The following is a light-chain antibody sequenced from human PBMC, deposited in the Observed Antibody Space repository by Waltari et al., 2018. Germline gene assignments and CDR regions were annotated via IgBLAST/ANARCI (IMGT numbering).Light chain of an antibody. CDR1: SGSVSTTYY. CDR2: STN. J-gene: IGLJ3*02. Sequence: QTVVTQEPSFSVSPGGTVPLPCGLRSGSVSTTYYPSWYQPTPGQAPRPLIYSTNTRSSGVPDRISGSILGNKAALTITGAQADDESDYYCVLYMGGGILFGGGTKLTVL. V-gene: IGLV8-61*01. CDR3: VLYMGGGIL.